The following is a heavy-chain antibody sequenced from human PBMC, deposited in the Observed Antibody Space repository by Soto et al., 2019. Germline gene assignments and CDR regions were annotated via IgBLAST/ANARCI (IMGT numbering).Heavy chain of an antibody. J-gene: IGHJ5*02. V-gene: IGHV4-39*02. CDR2: IYSTGRT. Sequence: SETLSLTCSVSRDSVSSRSSYWGWVRQSPATGLEWIGNIYSTGRTYYNPSLSSRLAISVDTSKNHFSLRVTSVTAADTAVYYCVRLRAPADGGSHIDPWGQGTLVTVSS. D-gene: IGHD3-16*01. CDR1: RDSVSSRSSY. CDR3: VRLRAPADGGSHIDP.